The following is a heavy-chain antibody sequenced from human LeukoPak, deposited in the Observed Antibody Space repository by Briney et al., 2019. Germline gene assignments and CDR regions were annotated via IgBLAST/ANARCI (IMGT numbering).Heavy chain of an antibody. J-gene: IGHJ5*02. D-gene: IGHD3-10*01. V-gene: IGHV1-46*01. CDR1: GYTFTSYY. Sequence: ASVKVSCKASGYTFTSYYMHWVRQAPGQGLEWMGIINPSGGSTSYAQKFQGRVTMTRDMSTSTVYMELSSLRSEDTAVYYCARVGYYGSGIRNWFDPWGQGTLVIVSS. CDR2: INPSGGST. CDR3: ARVGYYGSGIRNWFDP.